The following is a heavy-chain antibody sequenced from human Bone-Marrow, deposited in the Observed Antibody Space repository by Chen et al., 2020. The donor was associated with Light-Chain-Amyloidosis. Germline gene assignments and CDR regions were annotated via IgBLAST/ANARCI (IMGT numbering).Heavy chain of an antibody. CDR1: GLTFSDYY. J-gene: IGHJ4*02. CDR3: ARSVSGTFDY. Sequence: DVQLVASGGGLIQPGESLRLSCAASGLTFSDYYMHWVRQGPGKGLVWVSRSNGDGTDIKYADSVRGRFTISRDSAKNTVYLQMNSLRTEDRAVYYCARSVSGTFDYWGQGALVTVSS. V-gene: IGHV3-74*01. CDR2: SNGDGTDI. D-gene: IGHD1-1*01.